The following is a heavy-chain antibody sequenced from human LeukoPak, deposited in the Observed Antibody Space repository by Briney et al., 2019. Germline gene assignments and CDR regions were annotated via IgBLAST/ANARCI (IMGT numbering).Heavy chain of an antibody. Sequence: SETLSLTCTVSGGSISGYYWSWIRQPPGKGLEWIAYIYYNGVSNYNPSLKSRVTISVDTSKNQFSLKLSSVTAADTAVYYCASTYYYDSSGYKFDYWGQGTLVTVSS. D-gene: IGHD3-22*01. CDR2: IYYNGVS. J-gene: IGHJ4*02. CDR3: ASTYYYDSSGYKFDY. V-gene: IGHV4-59*08. CDR1: GGSISGYY.